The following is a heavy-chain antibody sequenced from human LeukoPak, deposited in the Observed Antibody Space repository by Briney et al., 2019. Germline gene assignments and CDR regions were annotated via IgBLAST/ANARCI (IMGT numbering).Heavy chain of an antibody. V-gene: IGHV1-2*02. D-gene: IGHD3-9*01. CDR1: GYTFTGHY. CDR3: ARDNPHYDILTGYYIDPDYYYYMDV. CDR2: INPKNAGT. J-gene: IGHJ6*03. Sequence: ASVKVSCKASGYTFTGHYIHWVRQAPGQGLEWMGWINPKNAGTNYAQKFQGRVTMTRDTSTGTAYMELSRLRSDDTAVYYCARDNPHYDILTGYYIDPDYYYYMDVWGKGTTVTVSS.